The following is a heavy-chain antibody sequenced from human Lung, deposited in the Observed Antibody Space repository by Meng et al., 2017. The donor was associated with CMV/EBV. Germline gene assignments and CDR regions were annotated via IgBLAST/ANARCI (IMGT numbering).Heavy chain of an antibody. V-gene: IGHV1-69*06. CDR1: GGTFSNYA. CDR2: IIPVVGTV. Sequence: SXXVSXKASGGTFSNYAITWVRQAPGQGLEWMGGIIPVVGTVNNAQKFQGRVTISADKFTSTVYLDLSSLRPEDTAVYYCAKDSRSTSWYLLAAYYYGSDVWXQGPTVTVSS. J-gene: IGHJ6*02. D-gene: IGHD6-13*01. CDR3: AKDSRSTSWYLLAAYYYGSDV.